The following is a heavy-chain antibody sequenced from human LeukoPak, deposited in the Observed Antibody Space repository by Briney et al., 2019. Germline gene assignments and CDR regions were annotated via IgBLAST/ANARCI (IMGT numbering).Heavy chain of an antibody. CDR2: INAGNGNT. V-gene: IGHV1-3*01. CDR1: EFTFTSYA. CDR3: ARDSRQLPLDY. Sequence: GGSLRLSCAASEFTFTSYAMHWVRQAPGQRLEWMGWINAGNGNTKYSQKFQGRVTITRDTSASTAYMELSSLRSEDTAVYYCARDSRQLPLDYWGQGTLVTVSS. D-gene: IGHD2-2*01. J-gene: IGHJ4*02.